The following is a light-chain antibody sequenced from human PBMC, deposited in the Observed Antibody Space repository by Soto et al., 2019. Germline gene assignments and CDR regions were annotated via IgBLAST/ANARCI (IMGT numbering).Light chain of an antibody. CDR2: GAS. Sequence: EIVLTQSPGTLSLSPGERASLSCRASQSVRSSSLAWYQQKPGQPPRLLIYGASSRATGIPDRFSGSGSGTDFTLTISRLEPEDFAVYFCQQYGDSPDTDRWTFGPGTKADIK. V-gene: IGKV3-20*01. J-gene: IGKJ1*01. CDR3: QQYGDSPDTDRWT. CDR1: QSVRSSS.